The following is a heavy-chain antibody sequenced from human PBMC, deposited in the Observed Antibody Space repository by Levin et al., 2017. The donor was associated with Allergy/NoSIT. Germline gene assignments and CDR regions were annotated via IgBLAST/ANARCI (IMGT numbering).Heavy chain of an antibody. Sequence: SQTLSLTCAVSGYSISSGYYWGWIRQPPGKGLEWIGSIYHSGSTYYNPSLKSRVTISVDTSKNQFSLKLSSVTAADTAVYYCARVNSGSYLRGFDYWGQGTLVTVSS. J-gene: IGHJ4*02. V-gene: IGHV4-38-2*01. CDR1: GYSISSGYY. CDR3: ARVNSGSYLRGFDY. D-gene: IGHD1-26*01. CDR2: IYHSGST.